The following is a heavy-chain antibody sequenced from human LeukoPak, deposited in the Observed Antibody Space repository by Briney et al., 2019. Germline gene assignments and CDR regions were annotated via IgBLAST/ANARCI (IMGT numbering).Heavy chain of an antibody. J-gene: IGHJ5*02. CDR2: VYYTGST. V-gene: IGHV4-39*02. CDR3: ARHSGSGSLSRPFDP. Sequence: PSETLSLTCTVSGDSLTSGGFYWAWLRQPPGKGLEWIATVYYTGSTYYNPSLKSRVTISIDTSKNHFSLKLRSVVAPDTAVYYCARHSGSGSLSRPFDPWGQGTLVTVSS. CDR1: GDSLTSGGFY. D-gene: IGHD3-10*01.